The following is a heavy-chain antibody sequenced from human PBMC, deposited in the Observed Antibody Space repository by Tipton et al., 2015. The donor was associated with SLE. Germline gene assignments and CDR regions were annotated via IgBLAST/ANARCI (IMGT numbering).Heavy chain of an antibody. Sequence: TLSLTCTVSGGSISSGSYYWSWIRQPPGKGLEWIGGIYYSGSTNYNPSLKSRVTISVHTSKNQFSLKLSSVTAADTAVYYCARGWVAAAGTVWFDPWGQGTLVTVSS. CDR2: IYYSGST. V-gene: IGHV4-61*01. CDR3: ARGWVAAAGTVWFDP. D-gene: IGHD6-13*01. J-gene: IGHJ5*02. CDR1: GGSISSGSYY.